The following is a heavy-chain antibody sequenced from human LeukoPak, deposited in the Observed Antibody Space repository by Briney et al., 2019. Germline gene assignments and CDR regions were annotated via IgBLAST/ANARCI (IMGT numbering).Heavy chain of an antibody. CDR1: GYTFTTYG. Sequence: GASVKVSCKISGYTFTTYGIDWVRQAPGQGLEWMGWISAYNGNTKYAQKFQGRVTVTTDTSTRTAYMELTSLRSDDTAVYYCAILTVLSNDACEKWGHSTMVPISS. V-gene: IGHV1-18*01. CDR3: AILTVLSNDACEK. J-gene: IGHJ3*02. D-gene: IGHD3-9*01. CDR2: ISAYNGNT.